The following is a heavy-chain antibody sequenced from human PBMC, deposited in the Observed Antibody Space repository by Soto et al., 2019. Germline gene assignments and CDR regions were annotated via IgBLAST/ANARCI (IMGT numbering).Heavy chain of an antibody. Sequence: GGSLRLSCAASGFTFSSYGMHWVRQAPGKGLEWVAVISYDGSNKYYADSVKGRFTISRDNSKNTLYLQMNSLRAEDTAVYYCAKDFKLGMAVAGLCMDAWGQGTTVTVSS. J-gene: IGHJ6*02. CDR3: AKDFKLGMAVAGLCMDA. D-gene: IGHD6-19*01. V-gene: IGHV3-30*18. CDR1: GFTFSSYG. CDR2: ISYDGSNK.